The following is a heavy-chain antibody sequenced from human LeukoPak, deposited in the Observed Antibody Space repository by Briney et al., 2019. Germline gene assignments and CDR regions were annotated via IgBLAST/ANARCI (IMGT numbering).Heavy chain of an antibody. D-gene: IGHD3-22*01. J-gene: IGHJ4*02. CDR2: ISYDGSNK. CDR3: AREYYDSSGYLFY. CDR1: GFTFSSYA. V-gene: IGHV3-30*04. Sequence: GGSLRLSCAASGFTFSSYAMYWVRQAPGKGLEWGAVISYDGSNKYYADSVKGRFTISRDNSKNTLYLQMNSLRAEDTAVYYCAREYYDSSGYLFYWGQGTLVTASS.